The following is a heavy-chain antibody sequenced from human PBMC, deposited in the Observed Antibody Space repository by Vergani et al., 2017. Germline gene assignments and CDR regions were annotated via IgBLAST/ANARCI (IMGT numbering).Heavy chain of an antibody. CDR1: GGTFSSYA. V-gene: IGHV1-69*01. D-gene: IGHD2-21*02. J-gene: IGHJ2*01. Sequence: QVQLVQSGAEVKKPGSSVKVSCKASGGTFSSYAISWVRQAPGQGLEWMGGIIPIFGTANYAQKFQGRVTITADESTSTAYMELSSLRSEDTAVYYCARDSEGGVVTAHWYFDLWGRGTLVTVSS. CDR2: IIPIFGTA. CDR3: ARDSEGGVVTAHWYFDL.